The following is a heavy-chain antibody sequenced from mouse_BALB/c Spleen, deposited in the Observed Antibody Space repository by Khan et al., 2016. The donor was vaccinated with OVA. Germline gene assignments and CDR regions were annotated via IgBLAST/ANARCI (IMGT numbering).Heavy chain of an antibody. Sequence: EVELVESGGDLVKPGGSLKLSCAASGFTFSTYGMSWVRQTPDKRLEWVAIISTSGSYTYYPDSVKGRFTISRDNAKNNLYLKMSSLKSEDTSMYYCARCLYGSSYDYYAMDYWGQGTSVTVSS. CDR3: ARCLYGSSYDYYAMDY. V-gene: IGHV5-6*01. CDR2: ISTSGSYT. J-gene: IGHJ4*01. D-gene: IGHD1-1*01. CDR1: GFTFSTYG.